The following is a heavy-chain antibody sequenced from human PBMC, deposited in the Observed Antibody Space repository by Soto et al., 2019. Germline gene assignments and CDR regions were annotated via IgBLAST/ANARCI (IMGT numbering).Heavy chain of an antibody. V-gene: IGHV1-8*01. CDR3: ARHGTQLRLRDPGDYYYGMDV. D-gene: IGHD5-12*01. J-gene: IGHJ6*02. Sequence: GASVKVSCKASGYTFTSYDINWVRQATGQGLEWMGWMNPNSGNTGYAQKFQGRVTMTRNTSISTAYMELSSLRSEDTAVYYCARHGTQLRLRDPGDYYYGMDVWGQGTTVTVSS. CDR2: MNPNSGNT. CDR1: GYTFTSYD.